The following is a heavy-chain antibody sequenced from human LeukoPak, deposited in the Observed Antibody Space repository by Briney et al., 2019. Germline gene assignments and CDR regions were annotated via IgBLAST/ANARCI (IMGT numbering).Heavy chain of an antibody. V-gene: IGHV3-30*02. CDR3: AKEDTWYSSSSVAMNY. CDR2: IRYDGSNK. D-gene: IGHD6-6*01. CDR1: GFTFSSYG. J-gene: IGHJ4*02. Sequence: GGSLRLSCAASGFTFSSYGMHWVRQAPGKGLEWVAFIRYDGSNKYYADSVKGRFTISRDNSKNTLYLQMNSLRAEDTAVYYCAKEDTWYSSSSVAMNYWGQGTLVTVSS.